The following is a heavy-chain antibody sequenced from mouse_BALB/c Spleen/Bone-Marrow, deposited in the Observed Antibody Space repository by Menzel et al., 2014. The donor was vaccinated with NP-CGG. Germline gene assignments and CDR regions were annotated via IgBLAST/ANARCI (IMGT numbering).Heavy chain of an antibody. V-gene: IGHV1-54*01. CDR2: INPGSGGT. D-gene: IGHD2-1*01. Sequence: VKVVESGAELVRPGTSVKVSCKASGYAFTNYLIGWVKQRPGQGLEWIGVINPGSGGTNYNEKFKGKATLTADKSSSTAYMQLSSLTSDDSAVYFCARIYYGNYYWGQGTTLTVSS. J-gene: IGHJ2*01. CDR1: GYAFTNYL. CDR3: ARIYYGNYY.